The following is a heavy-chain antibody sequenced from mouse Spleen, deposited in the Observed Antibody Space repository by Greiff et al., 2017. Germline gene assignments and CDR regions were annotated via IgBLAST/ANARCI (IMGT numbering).Heavy chain of an antibody. V-gene: IGHV1-80*01. CDR1: GYAFSSYW. CDR2: IYPGDGDT. Sequence: QVQLQQSGAELVKPGASVKISCKASGYAFSSYWMNWVKQRPGKGLEWIGQIYPGDGDTNYNGKFKGKATLTADKSSSTAYMQLSSLTSEDSAVYFCARGATARATFDYWGQGTTLTVSS. J-gene: IGHJ2*01. CDR3: ARGATARATFDY. D-gene: IGHD3-2*01.